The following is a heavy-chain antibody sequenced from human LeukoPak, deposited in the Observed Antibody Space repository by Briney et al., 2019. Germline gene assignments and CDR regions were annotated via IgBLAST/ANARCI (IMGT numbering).Heavy chain of an antibody. J-gene: IGHJ4*02. V-gene: IGHV3-23*01. Sequence: QPGGSLRLSCAASGFIFSDYYMSWIRQAPGKGLEWVSSISGSGGNTFYADSVKGRFTISRDNSKNTLYLQMNSLRAEDTAAYHCAKGRNEDGVAALNYWGQGTLVTVSS. D-gene: IGHD4-17*01. CDR2: ISGSGGNT. CDR3: AKGRNEDGVAALNY. CDR1: GFIFSDYY.